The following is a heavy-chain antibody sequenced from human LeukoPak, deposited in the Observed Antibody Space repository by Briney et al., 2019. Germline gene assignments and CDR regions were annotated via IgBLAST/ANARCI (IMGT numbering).Heavy chain of an antibody. V-gene: IGHV4-39*07. J-gene: IGHJ4*02. Sequence: SETLSLTCTVSGGSISSSSYYWGWIRQPPGKGLEWIGSIYYSGSTYYNPSLKSRVTMSVDTSKNQFSLKLNSVAAADTAIYYCARDVAGLYYFDYWGQGTLVTVSP. CDR2: IYYSGST. D-gene: IGHD2-15*01. CDR1: GGSISSSSYY. CDR3: ARDVAGLYYFDY.